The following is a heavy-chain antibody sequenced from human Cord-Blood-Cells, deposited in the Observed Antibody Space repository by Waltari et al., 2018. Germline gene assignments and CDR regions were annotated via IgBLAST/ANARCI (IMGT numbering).Heavy chain of an antibody. Sequence: QVQLVQSGAEVKKPGASVKVSCKVSGYTLTELSMHWVRQAPGKGLEWMGGFDPEDGETIYAQKFQGRVTMTEETSTDTAYMELSSLRSEDTAVYYCATAEPLGSSSSGKGAFDIWGQGTMVTVSS. D-gene: IGHD6-6*01. J-gene: IGHJ3*02. CDR2: FDPEDGET. CDR3: ATAEPLGSSSSGKGAFDI. V-gene: IGHV1-24*01. CDR1: GYTLTELS.